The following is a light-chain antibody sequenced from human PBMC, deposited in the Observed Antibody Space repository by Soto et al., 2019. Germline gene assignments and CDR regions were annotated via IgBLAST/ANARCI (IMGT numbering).Light chain of an antibody. Sequence: QSVLTQPASVSGSPGQSIAISCTGTRSDVGGYDYVSWYQQHPDKAPKLMIYEVTKRPSGVSNRFSGSKSGNTASLTISGLQPEDEADYYCSSHTSGSTRVFGSGTKVTVL. CDR1: RSDVGGYDY. J-gene: IGLJ1*01. CDR2: EVT. V-gene: IGLV2-14*01. CDR3: SSHTSGSTRV.